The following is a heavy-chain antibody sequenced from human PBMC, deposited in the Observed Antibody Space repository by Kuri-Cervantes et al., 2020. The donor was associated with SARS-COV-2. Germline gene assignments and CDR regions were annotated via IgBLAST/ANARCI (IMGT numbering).Heavy chain of an antibody. CDR1: GFTFSSYA. V-gene: IGHV3-30-3*01. CDR2: ISYDGSNK. J-gene: IGHJ4*02. Sequence: GGSLRLTCAASGFTFSSYAMHWVRQAPGKGLEWVAVISYDGSNKYYADSVKGRFTISRDNSKNTLYLQMNSLRAEDTAVYYCARARGPSWFGELFLVYWGQGTLVTVSS. CDR3: ARARGPSWFGELFLVY. D-gene: IGHD3-10*01.